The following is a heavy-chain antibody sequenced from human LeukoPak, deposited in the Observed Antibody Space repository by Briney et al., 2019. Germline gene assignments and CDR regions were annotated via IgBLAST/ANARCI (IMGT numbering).Heavy chain of an antibody. CDR1: GFTFSSYS. J-gene: IGHJ6*03. CDR3: ARVSSGSGRKNYYYYYMDV. Sequence: GGSLRLSCAASGFTFSSYSMNWVRQAPGKGLEWVSSISSSCSYIYYADSVKGRFTISRDNAKNSLYLQMNSLRAEDTAVYYCARVSSGSGRKNYYYYYMDVWGKGTTVTVSS. V-gene: IGHV3-21*01. D-gene: IGHD3-10*01. CDR2: ISSSCSYI.